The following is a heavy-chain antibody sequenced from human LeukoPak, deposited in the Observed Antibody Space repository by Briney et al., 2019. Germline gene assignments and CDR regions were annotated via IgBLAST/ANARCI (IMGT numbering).Heavy chain of an antibody. Sequence: GGSLRLSCTASGFTFSTYNMNWVRQAPGKRLEGVSSISTSSNYICYADSVKGRFTISRDNAKNSLYLQMNSLRVEDTDVYYCARDVGASAPDAFDIWGQGTMVTVSS. J-gene: IGHJ3*02. CDR2: ISTSSNYI. CDR3: ARDVGASAPDAFDI. CDR1: GFTFSTYN. V-gene: IGHV3-21*01. D-gene: IGHD3-16*01.